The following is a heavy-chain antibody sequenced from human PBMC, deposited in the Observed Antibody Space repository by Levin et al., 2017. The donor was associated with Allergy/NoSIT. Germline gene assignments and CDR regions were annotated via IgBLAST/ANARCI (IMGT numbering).Heavy chain of an antibody. CDR2: ISYDGSNK. J-gene: IGHJ6*02. V-gene: IGHV3-30-3*01. CDR1: GFTFSSYA. CDR3: ARGCPITDYYYYGMDV. D-gene: IGHD3-10*01. Sequence: GESLKISCAASGFTFSSYAMHWVRQAPGKGLEWVAVISYDGSNKYYADSVKGRFTISRDNSKNTLYLQMNSLRAEDTAVYYCARGCPITDYYYYGMDVWGQGTTVTVSS.